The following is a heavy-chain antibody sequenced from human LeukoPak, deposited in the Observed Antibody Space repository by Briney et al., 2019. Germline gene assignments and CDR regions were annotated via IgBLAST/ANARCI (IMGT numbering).Heavy chain of an antibody. Sequence: ASVKVSCKASGYTFTSYGISWVRQAPGQGLEWMGWISAYNGNTNYAQKLQGRVTMTTDTSTSTAYMELRSLRSDDTAVYYRARGTPQQLWYYYYMDVWGKGTTVTVSS. CDR3: ARGTPQQLWYYYYMDV. V-gene: IGHV1-18*01. J-gene: IGHJ6*03. CDR1: GYTFTSYG. D-gene: IGHD6-13*01. CDR2: ISAYNGNT.